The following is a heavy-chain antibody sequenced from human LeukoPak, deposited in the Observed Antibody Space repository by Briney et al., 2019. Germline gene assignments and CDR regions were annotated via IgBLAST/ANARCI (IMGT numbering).Heavy chain of an antibody. CDR3: ARDGKPFLEWLLYFDY. D-gene: IGHD3-3*01. V-gene: IGHV3-21*01. CDR1: GFTCSSNS. CDR2: ISSGSSYI. Sequence: AGNLSCSCSASGFTCSSNSMDWVRQGPGHGLEGVLSISSGSSYIYYAASVKGRFTISRGNAKNALYLQMNSLRAEDTAVYYCARDGKPFLEWLLYFDYWGEGTLVTVSS. J-gene: IGHJ4*02.